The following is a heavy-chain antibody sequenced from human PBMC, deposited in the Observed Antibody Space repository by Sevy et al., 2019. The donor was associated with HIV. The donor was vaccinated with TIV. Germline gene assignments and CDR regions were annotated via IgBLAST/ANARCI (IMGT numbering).Heavy chain of an antibody. CDR3: TSDYFDGGGYVAMDAIDI. CDR2: ISGSGGST. V-gene: IGHV3-23*01. Sequence: GGSLRLSCAASGFTFNTYAMSWVRQAPGKGLEWVSSISGSGGSTYYADSVKGRFTVSRDNSKTTLYLQMNSIRPEDSAVDYYTSDYFDGGGYVAMDAIDIWGQGTMVTVSS. CDR1: GFTFNTYA. J-gene: IGHJ6*02. D-gene: IGHD3-22*01.